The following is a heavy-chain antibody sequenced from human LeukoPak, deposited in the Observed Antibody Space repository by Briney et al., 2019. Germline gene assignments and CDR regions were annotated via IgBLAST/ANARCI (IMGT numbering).Heavy chain of an antibody. CDR3: ATDYYYDSSGSYYTVDY. D-gene: IGHD3-22*01. CDR2: FDPEDGET. J-gene: IGHJ4*02. CDR1: GYTFTGYY. Sequence: ASVKVSCKASGYTFTGYYMHWVRQAPGKGLEWMGGFDPEDGETFYAQKFQGRVTMTEDTSTDTAYMELSSLRSEDTAVYYCATDYYYDSSGSYYTVDYWGQGTLVTVSS. V-gene: IGHV1-24*01.